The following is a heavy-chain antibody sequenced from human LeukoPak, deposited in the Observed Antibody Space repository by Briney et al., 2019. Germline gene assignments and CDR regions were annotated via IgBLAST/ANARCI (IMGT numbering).Heavy chain of an antibody. CDR2: ISSSGSTI. J-gene: IGHJ4*02. CDR1: GFTFSNYE. Sequence: GGSLRLSCAASGFTFSNYEMKWVRQAPGKGLEWVSYISSSGSTIYYADSVKGSFTISRNNAKNSLYLQMNSLRVEDTAVYYCARGSITIFGLVTLWGQGTLVTVSS. CDR3: ARGSITIFGLVTL. V-gene: IGHV3-48*03. D-gene: IGHD3-3*01.